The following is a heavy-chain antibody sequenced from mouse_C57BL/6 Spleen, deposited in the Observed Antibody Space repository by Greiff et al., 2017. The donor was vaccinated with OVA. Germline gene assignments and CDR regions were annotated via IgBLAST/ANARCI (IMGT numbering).Heavy chain of an antibody. V-gene: IGHV1-18*01. CDR1: GYTFTDYN. CDR2: INPNNGGT. CDR3: ARWRLPYAMDY. Sequence: VQLKESGPELVKPGASVKISCKASGYTFTDYNMDWVKQSHGKSLEWIGDINPNNGGTIYNQKFKGKATLTVDKSSSTAYMALRSLTSEDTAVYYCARWRLPYAMDYWGQGTSVTVSS. J-gene: IGHJ4*01. D-gene: IGHD2-2*01.